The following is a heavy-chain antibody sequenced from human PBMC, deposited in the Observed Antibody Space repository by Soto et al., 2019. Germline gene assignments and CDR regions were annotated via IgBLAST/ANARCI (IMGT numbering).Heavy chain of an antibody. V-gene: IGHV3-23*01. Sequence: DVQLLESGGGLVQPGGSLRLSCAASGFSFSSYAMVWVRQAPGKGLEWVAVISARGGSSYFADSVKGRFTLARDNSQNVLSLEMNSLRAEDTAIDFCAKGSIEYSAAVDNWGQGTLVVVSS. CDR1: GFSFSSYA. CDR3: AKGSIEYSAAVDN. J-gene: IGHJ4*02. D-gene: IGHD5-12*01. CDR2: ISARGGSS.